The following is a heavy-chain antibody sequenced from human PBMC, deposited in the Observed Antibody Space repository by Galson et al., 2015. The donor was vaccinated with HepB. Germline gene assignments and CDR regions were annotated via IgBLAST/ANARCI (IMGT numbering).Heavy chain of an antibody. CDR3: ARDSAYDSSGYPFDY. Sequence: SLRLSCAASGFTFSSYSMNWVRQAPGKGLEWVSYISSSSNTIYYADSVKGRFTISRDNAKNSLYLQMNSLRAEDTAVYYCARDSAYDSSGYPFDYWGQGTLDTVSS. CDR2: ISSSSNTI. D-gene: IGHD3-22*01. V-gene: IGHV3-48*01. CDR1: GFTFSSYS. J-gene: IGHJ4*02.